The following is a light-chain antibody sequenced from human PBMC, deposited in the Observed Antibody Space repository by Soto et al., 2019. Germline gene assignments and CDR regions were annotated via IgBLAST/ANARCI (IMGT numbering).Light chain of an antibody. Sequence: EIVLTQSPVILSVSPGDRATLSCRASQSVGTYLAWYQQKPGQAPRLLIYDASIRATGIPARFSGSGSGTDFTLTISSLEPEDFAVYFCQQRKCRPGGTFGQGTKVEIK. CDR3: QQRKCRPGGT. CDR1: QSVGTY. CDR2: DAS. J-gene: IGKJ1*01. V-gene: IGKV3-11*01.